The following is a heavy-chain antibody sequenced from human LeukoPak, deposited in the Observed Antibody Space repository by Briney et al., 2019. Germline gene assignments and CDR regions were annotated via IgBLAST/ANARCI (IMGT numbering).Heavy chain of an antibody. CDR2: ISGSGGST. CDR1: GFTFSSYA. J-gene: IGHJ4*02. V-gene: IGHV3-23*01. D-gene: IGHD3-22*01. CDR3: ARWKDDSSDPRGYYFDY. Sequence: QTGGSLRLSCAASGFTFSSYAMSWVRQAPGKGLEWVSAISGSGGSTYYADSVKGRFTISRDNSKNTLYLQMNSLRAEDTAVYYCARWKDDSSDPRGYYFDYWGQGTLVTVSS.